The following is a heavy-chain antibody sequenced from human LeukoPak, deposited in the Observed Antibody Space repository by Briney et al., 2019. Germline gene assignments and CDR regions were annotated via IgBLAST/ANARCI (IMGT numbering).Heavy chain of an antibody. Sequence: GSLSLSCAASGFTFSSYAMHWIRQAPGKGLEWVAVISYDGSNKYYADSVKGRFTISRDNSKNTLYLQMNSLRAEDTAVYYCARADVDTTMAYFFDYWGQGTLVTVSS. J-gene: IGHJ4*02. CDR1: GFTFSSYA. D-gene: IGHD5-18*01. CDR2: ISYDGSNK. V-gene: IGHV3-30*04. CDR3: ARADVDTTMAYFFDY.